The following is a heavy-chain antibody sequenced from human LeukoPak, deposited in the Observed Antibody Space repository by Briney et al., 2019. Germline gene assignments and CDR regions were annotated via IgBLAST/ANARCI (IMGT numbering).Heavy chain of an antibody. CDR3: ARKSIAAAGYFDY. CDR1: GFTFSSYS. CDR2: ISSSSSYI. V-gene: IGHV3-21*01. Sequence: GGSLRLSCAASGFTFSSYSMNWVRQAPGKGLEWVSSISSSSSYIYYADSVKGRFTISRDNAKNSLYLQMNSLRAEDTGVYYCARKSIAAAGYFDYWGQGTRVSVSS. D-gene: IGHD6-13*01. J-gene: IGHJ4*02.